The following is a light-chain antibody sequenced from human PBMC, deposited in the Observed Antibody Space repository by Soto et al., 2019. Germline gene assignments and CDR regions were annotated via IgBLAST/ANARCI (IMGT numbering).Light chain of an antibody. CDR2: GNS. Sequence: QSVLTQPPSVSGAPGQWVPISCTGSSSNIGAGYDVHWYHQLPGTAPKLLIYGNSNRPSGVPDRFSGSKSGTSASLAITGLQAEDEADYYCQTYDSSLSGYVFGTGTKLTVL. J-gene: IGLJ1*01. CDR3: QTYDSSLSGYV. V-gene: IGLV1-40*01. CDR1: SSNIGAGYD.